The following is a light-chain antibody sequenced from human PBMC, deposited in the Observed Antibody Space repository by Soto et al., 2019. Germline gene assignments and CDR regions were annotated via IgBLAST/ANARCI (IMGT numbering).Light chain of an antibody. CDR3: QQYNSYSPT. CDR2: DAS. V-gene: IGKV1-5*01. J-gene: IGKJ1*01. CDR1: QGIVRW. Sequence: GDRVTITCRASQGIVRWLAWYQQKPGKAPKLLIYDASSLESGVPSRFSGSGSETEFTLTISGLQPGDSATYYCQQYNSYSPTFGQGTKVDI.